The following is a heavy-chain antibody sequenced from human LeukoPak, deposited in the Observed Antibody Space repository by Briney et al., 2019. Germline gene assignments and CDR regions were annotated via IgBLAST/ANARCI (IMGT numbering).Heavy chain of an antibody. Sequence: SETLSLTCVVYGESLSGYYWSWIRQPPGKGLEWIGQINHLGNTNYNPSLKSRVTILEDTSKNQFSLKMTSVNAADTAVYYCARVGLSAFDIWGQGTMVTVSS. V-gene: IGHV4-34*01. J-gene: IGHJ3*02. D-gene: IGHD3-16*01. CDR3: ARVGLSAFDI. CDR1: GESLSGYY. CDR2: INHLGNT.